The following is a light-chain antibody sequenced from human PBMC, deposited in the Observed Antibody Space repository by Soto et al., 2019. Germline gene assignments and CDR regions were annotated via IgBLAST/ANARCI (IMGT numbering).Light chain of an antibody. Sequence: EILTTQSPLSLPVSPGEPSSISCRSSQSLLQSNGYNYLDWYLQKPGQSPQLLIYLGSNRASGVPDRFSGSGSGTDFTLKISRVEAEDVGVYYCMQPLQSWTFGQGTKVDIK. J-gene: IGKJ1*01. V-gene: IGKV2-28*01. CDR1: QSLLQSNGYNY. CDR2: LGS. CDR3: MQPLQSWT.